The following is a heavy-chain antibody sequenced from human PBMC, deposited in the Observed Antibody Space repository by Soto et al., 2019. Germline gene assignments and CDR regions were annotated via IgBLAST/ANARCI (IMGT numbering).Heavy chain of an antibody. CDR1: GFTFSSYA. Sequence: PGGSLRLSCAASGFTFSSYAMSWVRQAPGKGLEWVSAISGSGGSTYYADSLKGRFTISRDNSKNTLYLQMNSLRAEDMAVYYCAKDRQSWRSFDYWGQGTLVTVS. V-gene: IGHV3-23*01. J-gene: IGHJ4*02. D-gene: IGHD3-3*01. CDR3: AKDRQSWRSFDY. CDR2: ISGSGGST.